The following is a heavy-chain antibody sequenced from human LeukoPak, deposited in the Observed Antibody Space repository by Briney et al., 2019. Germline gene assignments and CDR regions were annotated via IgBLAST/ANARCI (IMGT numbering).Heavy chain of an antibody. CDR3: ARGRSSSWSLYYYYGMDV. J-gene: IGHJ6*02. CDR2: INHSGST. Sequence: SETLSLTCAVYGWSFSGYYWSWIRQPPGKGLEWIGEINHSGSTNYNPSLKSRVTISVDTSKNQFSLKLSSVTAADTAVYYCARGRSSSWSLYYYYGMDVWGQGTTVTVSS. D-gene: IGHD6-13*01. V-gene: IGHV4-34*01. CDR1: GWSFSGYY.